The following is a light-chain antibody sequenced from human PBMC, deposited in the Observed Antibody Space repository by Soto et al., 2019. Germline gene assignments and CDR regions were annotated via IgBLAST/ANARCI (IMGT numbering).Light chain of an antibody. CDR3: SSYAGSSNV. Sequence: QSALTQPASVSGSPGQSLTISCSGTISDVGSYNLVSWYQQHPGKAPKLMIFEVSNRPSGVSPRFSGSKSGNTASLTISGLQAEDEADYYCSSYAGSSNVFGTGTKLTVL. CDR1: ISDVGSYNL. CDR2: EVS. J-gene: IGLJ1*01. V-gene: IGLV2-14*02.